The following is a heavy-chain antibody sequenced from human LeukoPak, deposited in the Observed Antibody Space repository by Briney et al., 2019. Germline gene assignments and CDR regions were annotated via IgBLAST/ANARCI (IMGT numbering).Heavy chain of an antibody. J-gene: IGHJ5*02. CDR2: IKHSGST. CDR3: ARGRDLSSIAARRFDP. V-gene: IGHV4-34*01. CDR1: GGSFSGYY. Sequence: SETLSFTXAVYGGSFSGYYWSWIRQPPGKGLEWIGEIKHSGSTNYNPSLKSRVTISVDTSKNQFSLKLSSVTAADTAVYYCARGRDLSSIAARRFDPWGQGTLVTVSS. D-gene: IGHD6-6*01.